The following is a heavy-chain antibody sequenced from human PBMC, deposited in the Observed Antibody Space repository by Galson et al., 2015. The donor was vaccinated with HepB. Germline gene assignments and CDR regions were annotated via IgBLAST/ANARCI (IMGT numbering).Heavy chain of an antibody. CDR1: GGTFSSYT. J-gene: IGHJ4*02. CDR2: ISAYNGNR. D-gene: IGHD1-26*01. V-gene: IGHV1-18*01. Sequence: SVKVSCKASGGTFSSYTISWVRQAPGQGLEWMGWISAYNGNRNYAQKFQGRVTMTTDTSTSTAYMELRSLRSDDTAVYYCARGGGSYRPLDYWGQGTLVTVSS. CDR3: ARGGGSYRPLDY.